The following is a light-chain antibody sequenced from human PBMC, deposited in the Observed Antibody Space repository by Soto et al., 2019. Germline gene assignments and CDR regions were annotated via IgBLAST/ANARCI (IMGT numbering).Light chain of an antibody. Sequence: EIVMTQSPATLSVSPGERGSLSCRASQSVSSNLAWYQQKPGQAPRLLIYDASSRATGIPDRFSGGGSGTDFTLTISRLEPEDFAVYYCQQFSSYPLTFGGGTKVDI. CDR3: QQFSSYPLT. V-gene: IGKV3-20*01. J-gene: IGKJ4*01. CDR1: QSVSSN. CDR2: DAS.